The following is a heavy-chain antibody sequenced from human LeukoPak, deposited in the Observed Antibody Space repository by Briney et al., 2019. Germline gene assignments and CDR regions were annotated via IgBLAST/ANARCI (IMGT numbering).Heavy chain of an antibody. V-gene: IGHV3-21*01. J-gene: IGHJ6*02. Sequence: PGGSLRLSCAASGFTFSSYSMNWVRQAPGKGLEWVSSIGSSSSYIYYADSVKGRFTISRDNAKNSLYLQMNSLRAEDTAVYYCARGDWDFAWGQGTTVTVSS. D-gene: IGHD2-21*01. CDR1: GFTFSSYS. CDR3: ARGDWDFA. CDR2: IGSSSSYI.